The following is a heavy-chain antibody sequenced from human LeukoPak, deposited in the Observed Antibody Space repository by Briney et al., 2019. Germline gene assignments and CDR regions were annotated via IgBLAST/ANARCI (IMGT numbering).Heavy chain of an antibody. CDR3: AKASGSSPPGLVGP. CDR2: IIPILGIA. J-gene: IGHJ5*02. Sequence: ASVKVSCKASGGTFSSYAISWVRQAPGQGLEWMGRIIPILGIANYAQKFQGRVTITADKSTSTAYMELSSLRSEDTAVYYCAKASGSSPPGLVGPLGQGTLVTVSS. V-gene: IGHV1-69*04. CDR1: GGTFSSYA. D-gene: IGHD1-26*01.